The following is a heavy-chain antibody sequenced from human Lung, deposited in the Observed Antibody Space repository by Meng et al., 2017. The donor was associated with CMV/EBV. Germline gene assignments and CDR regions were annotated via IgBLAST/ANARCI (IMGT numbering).Heavy chain of an antibody. V-gene: IGHV3-30*02. CDR3: VKDFLGDCYPVCYYFSHVMDV. D-gene: IGHD2-21*02. CDR1: GFNFRIYG. J-gene: IGHJ6*02. CDR2: IRYDEKTK. Sequence: GESLKISCAASGFNFRIYGMHWVRQLPGKGLEWVAFIRYDEKTKYYKDSVKGRFTISRVSTKNKRYLKRNSLRAEDTAVYYCVKDFLGDCYPVCYYFSHVMDVWCQGTTVTVSS.